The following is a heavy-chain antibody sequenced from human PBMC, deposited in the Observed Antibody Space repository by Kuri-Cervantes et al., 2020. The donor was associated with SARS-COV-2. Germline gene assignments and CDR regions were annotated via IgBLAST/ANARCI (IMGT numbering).Heavy chain of an antibody. Sequence: SVKVSCKASGDTFSNYGTSWVRQAPGQGLGWMGGIIPSFGTTKYARKFQGRVTITADESTSTAYMELSSLRYEDTAVYYCTREGHSSGWDAEYFHHWGQGTLVTVSS. CDR2: IIPSFGTT. J-gene: IGHJ1*01. CDR1: GDTFSNYG. CDR3: TREGHSSGWDAEYFHH. D-gene: IGHD6-19*01. V-gene: IGHV1-69*13.